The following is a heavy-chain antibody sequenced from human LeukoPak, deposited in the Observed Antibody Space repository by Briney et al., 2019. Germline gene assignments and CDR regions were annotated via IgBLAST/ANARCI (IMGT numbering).Heavy chain of an antibody. Sequence: VASVKVSCKASGYTFTSYGISWVRQAPGQGLEWMGWISAYNGNTNYAQKLQGRVTMTTDTSTSTAYMELRSLRSDDTAVYYCAREFKMVGGLTRHHVAFDIWGQGTMVTVSS. J-gene: IGHJ3*02. CDR1: GYTFTSYG. D-gene: IGHD3-10*01. CDR3: AREFKMVGGLTRHHVAFDI. V-gene: IGHV1-18*01. CDR2: ISAYNGNT.